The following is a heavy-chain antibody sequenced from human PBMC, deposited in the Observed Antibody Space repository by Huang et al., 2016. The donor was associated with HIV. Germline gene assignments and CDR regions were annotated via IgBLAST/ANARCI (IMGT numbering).Heavy chain of an antibody. D-gene: IGHD4-17*01. CDR3: ARGQLGSYGDYDVLY. CDR1: GGTFSKYA. J-gene: IGHJ4*02. V-gene: IGHV1-69*13. Sequence: QVQLVQSGAEVKTPGSSVKVSCKASGGTFSKYAIGWVGQAPGQGLGGMGGIIPMLGTPNYARKFQGRVTITADDSTSTTYVEVSSLRSEDTALYYCARGQLGSYGDYDVLYWGQGTLVTVSS. CDR2: IIPMLGTP.